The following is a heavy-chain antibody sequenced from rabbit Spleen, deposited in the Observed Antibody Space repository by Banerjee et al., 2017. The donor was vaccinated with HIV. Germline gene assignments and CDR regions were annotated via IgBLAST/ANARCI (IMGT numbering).Heavy chain of an antibody. V-gene: IGHV1S7*01. Sequence: QLKETGGGLVQPGGSLTLSCKASGFDFTSDYMSWVRQAPGKGLEWIGYIDPLFGSAYYASWVNGRFSISRENTQNTVSLQLNSLTAADTATYFCARGGGLWGPGTLVTVS. CDR1: GFDFTSDY. CDR3: ARGGGL. CDR2: IDPLFGSA. J-gene: IGHJ4*01.